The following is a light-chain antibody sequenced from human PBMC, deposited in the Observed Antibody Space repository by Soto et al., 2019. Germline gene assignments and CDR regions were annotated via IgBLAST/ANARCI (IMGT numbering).Light chain of an antibody. CDR1: QSVSSN. Sequence: EIVMTQSPATLSVSPGERATLSCRASQSVSSNLAWYQQKPGQAPRLLIYGASTRATGIPARFSGSGSGTEFTLIISSLQSEDLAVYFCQQYHKWPPWTFGQGTKVEI. J-gene: IGKJ1*01. V-gene: IGKV3-15*01. CDR3: QQYHKWPPWT. CDR2: GAS.